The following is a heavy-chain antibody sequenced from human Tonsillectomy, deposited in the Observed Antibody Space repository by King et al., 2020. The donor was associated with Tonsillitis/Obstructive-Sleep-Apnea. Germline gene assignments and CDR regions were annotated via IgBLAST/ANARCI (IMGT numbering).Heavy chain of an antibody. CDR2: IWYDGSKE. CDR3: AAAWSASPRGGQDY. Sequence: VQLVESGGGVVQPGRSLRLSCAASGFTFSNYGMHWVRQAPGKGLEWVAVIWYDGSKEYYADSVKGRFTISRDNSKNTLYLEINSLRAEDTAVYFCAAAWSASPRGGQDYWGQGTLVSVSS. J-gene: IGHJ4*02. V-gene: IGHV3-33*01. D-gene: IGHD6-25*01. CDR1: GFTFSNYG.